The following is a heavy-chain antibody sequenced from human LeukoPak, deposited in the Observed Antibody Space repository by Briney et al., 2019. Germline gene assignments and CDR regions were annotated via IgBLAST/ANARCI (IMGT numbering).Heavy chain of an antibody. V-gene: IGHV3-23*01. CDR2: ISGSGGST. J-gene: IGHJ4*02. D-gene: IGHD6-19*01. CDR3: AKDLPYSSGWYGDY. Sequence: GGFLRLSCAASGFTFSSYAMSWVRQAPGKGLEWVSAISGSGGSTYYADSVKGRFTISRDNSKNTLYLQMNSLRAEDTAVYYCAKDLPYSSGWYGDYWGQGTLVTVSS. CDR1: GFTFSSYA.